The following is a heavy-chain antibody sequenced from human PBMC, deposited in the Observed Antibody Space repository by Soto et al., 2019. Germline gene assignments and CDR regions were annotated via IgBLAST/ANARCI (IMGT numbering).Heavy chain of an antibody. CDR1: GYFISSSHW. Sequence: SETLSLTCRVFGYFISSSHWWGWIRQPPGKGLEWIGHINYSGSFYHDPSLKSRVTMSLDTSKHQFSLRLSSVTAVDTAVYYCARGTGAAASYYYYGMDVWGQGTTVTVSS. CDR2: INYSGSF. J-gene: IGHJ6*02. CDR3: ARGTGAAASYYYYGMDV. V-gene: IGHV4-28*05. D-gene: IGHD6-13*01.